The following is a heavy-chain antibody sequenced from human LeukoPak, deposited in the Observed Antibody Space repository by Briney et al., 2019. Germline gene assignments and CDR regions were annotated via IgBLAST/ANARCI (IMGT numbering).Heavy chain of an antibody. D-gene: IGHD5-12*01. J-gene: IGHJ3*01. Sequence: PSETLSLTCTVSGFFSTAYYWGWIRQPPGKGLEWIASIRHDGRTYYNPSLRSQVTISVDMSRNQFSLKLNSLTAADTAAYYCARQVATKGEWAFDVWGQGTMVTVSS. CDR1: GFFSTAYY. V-gene: IGHV4-38-2*02. CDR3: ARQVATKGEWAFDV. CDR2: IRHDGRT.